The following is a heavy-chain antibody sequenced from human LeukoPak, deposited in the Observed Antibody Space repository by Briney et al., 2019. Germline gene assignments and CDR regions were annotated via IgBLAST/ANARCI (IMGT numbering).Heavy chain of an antibody. CDR2: IGIDSGNT. D-gene: IGHD3-3*01. CDR1: GFPFIEYS. J-gene: IGHJ4*02. Sequence: PGGSLRLSCTASGFPFIEYSMNWVRQAPGKGPEWISYIGIDSGNTKYADSVKGRFTISRDNARNSLYLQMNNLTVEDTAVYYCARDPGFSVARWGQGSLVFVSS. V-gene: IGHV3-48*04. CDR3: ARDPGFSVAR.